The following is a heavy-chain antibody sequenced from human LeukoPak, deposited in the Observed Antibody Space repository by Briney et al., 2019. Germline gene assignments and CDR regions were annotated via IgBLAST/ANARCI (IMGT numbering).Heavy chain of an antibody. V-gene: IGHV3-74*01. J-gene: IGHJ4*02. CDR3: ATGYCSGSSCYRAFEY. CDR1: GFTFSSYW. D-gene: IGHD2-2*01. CDR2: INSDGTTT. Sequence: PGGSLRLSCAASGFTFSSYWVHWVRQAPGKGLVWVSRINSDGTTTSYADSVKGRFTISRGNAKNTLYLQMNSLRAEDTAVYYCATGYCSGSSCYRAFEYWGQGTLVTVSS.